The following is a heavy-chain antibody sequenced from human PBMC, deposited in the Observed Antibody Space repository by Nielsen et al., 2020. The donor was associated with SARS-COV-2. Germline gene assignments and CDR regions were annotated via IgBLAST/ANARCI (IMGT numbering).Heavy chain of an antibody. D-gene: IGHD1-26*01. CDR1: GFTFSSYS. CDR3: AKGAIVGATDGYWYFDL. CDR2: ISSSSSYI. J-gene: IGHJ2*01. Sequence: GGSLRLSCAASGFTFSSYSMNWVRQAPGKGLEWVSSISSSSSYIYYADSVKGRFTISRDNAKNSLYLQMNSLRAEDTALYYCAKGAIVGATDGYWYFDLWGRGTLVTVSS. V-gene: IGHV3-21*04.